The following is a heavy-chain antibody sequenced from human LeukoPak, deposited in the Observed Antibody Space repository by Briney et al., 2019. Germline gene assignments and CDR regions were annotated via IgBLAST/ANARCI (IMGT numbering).Heavy chain of an antibody. Sequence: SETLPLTCTVSGGSISSSSYYWGWIRQPPGKGLEWIGCIHYSGSTYYNPSLKSRVTIPVHTSKSQFSLKLSSVTAADPAVYYCARHDQPWELPSFCDFGGQGTLVTVFS. D-gene: IGHD1-26*01. V-gene: IGHV4-39*01. J-gene: IGHJ4*02. CDR3: ARHDQPWELPSFCDF. CDR1: GGSISSSSYY. CDR2: IHYSGST.